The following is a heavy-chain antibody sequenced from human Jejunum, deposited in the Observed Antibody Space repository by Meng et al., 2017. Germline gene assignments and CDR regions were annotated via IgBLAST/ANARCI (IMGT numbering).Heavy chain of an antibody. J-gene: IGHJ4*02. Sequence: GGPLRLSCATSGFTFNNYALHWVRQAPGKGLEWVAVISYDGSSKFYADSVKGRFTISRDSSKGTLYLQMSSLRTEDTAMYYCAREYYGSGSSFDYWGQGTLVTVSS. CDR2: ISYDGSSK. CDR1: GFTFNNYA. CDR3: AREYYGSGSSFDY. D-gene: IGHD3-10*01. V-gene: IGHV3-30*04.